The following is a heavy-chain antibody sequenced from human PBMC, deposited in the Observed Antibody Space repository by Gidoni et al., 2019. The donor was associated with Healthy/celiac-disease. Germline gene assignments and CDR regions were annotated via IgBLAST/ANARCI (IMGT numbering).Heavy chain of an antibody. Sequence: EVQLVESGGGLVQPGGSLRLSCAASGFTFSSSWMSWVRQAPGKGLEWVANIKQDGSEKYYVDSVKGRFTISRDNAKNSLDLQMNSLRAEDTAVYYCARVTMVRGVWDYYYYMDVWGKGTTVTVSS. J-gene: IGHJ6*03. CDR1: GFTFSSSW. D-gene: IGHD3-10*01. V-gene: IGHV3-7*03. CDR2: IKQDGSEK. CDR3: ARVTMVRGVWDYYYYMDV.